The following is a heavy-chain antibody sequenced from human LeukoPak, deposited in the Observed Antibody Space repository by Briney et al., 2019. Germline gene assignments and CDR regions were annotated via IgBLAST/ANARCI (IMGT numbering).Heavy chain of an antibody. V-gene: IGHV4-4*02. CDR3: ASLRLGELSLDS. CDR2: IFHSGST. Sequence: PSETASLTCAVSGGSISSNHWWSGVRQPPGKGLEWIGEIFHSGSTNYNPSLKSRVTISVDTSKNQFSLKLSSVTAADTAVYYCASLRLGELSLDSWGQGTLVTVSS. CDR1: GGSISSNHW. J-gene: IGHJ4*02. D-gene: IGHD3-16*02.